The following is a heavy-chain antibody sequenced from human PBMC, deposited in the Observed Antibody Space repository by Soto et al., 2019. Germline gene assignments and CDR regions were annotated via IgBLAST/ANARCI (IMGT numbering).Heavy chain of an antibody. CDR2: ISAYNGNT. Sequence: ASVKVSCKSSGYTFTSYGISWVRQAPGQGLEWMGWISAYNGNTNYAQKLQGRVTMTTDTSTSTAYMELRSLRSDDTAVYYCAAGDISVLPSATAPGGGYFYYGMDVWCQGTTVTVSS. CDR1: GYTFTSYG. D-gene: IGHD2-2*01. V-gene: IGHV1-18*04. CDR3: AAGDISVLPSATAPGGGYFYYGMDV. J-gene: IGHJ6*02.